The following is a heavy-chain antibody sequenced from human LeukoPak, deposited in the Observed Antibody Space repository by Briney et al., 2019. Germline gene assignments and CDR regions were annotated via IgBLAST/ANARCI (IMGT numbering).Heavy chain of an antibody. J-gene: IGHJ4*02. D-gene: IGHD3-10*01. CDR2: INHSGST. V-gene: IGHV4-34*01. Sequence: SETLSLTCAVYGGSFSGYYWSWIRQPPGKGLEWIGEINHSGSTNYNPSLKSRVTISVDTSRNQFSLKLSSVTAADTAVYYCARVGADGSGFLFDYWGQGTLVTVSS. CDR1: GGSFSGYY. CDR3: ARVGADGSGFLFDY.